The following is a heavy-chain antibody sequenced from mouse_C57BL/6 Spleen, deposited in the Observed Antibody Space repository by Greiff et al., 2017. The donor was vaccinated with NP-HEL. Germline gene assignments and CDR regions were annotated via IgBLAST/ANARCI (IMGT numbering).Heavy chain of an antibody. J-gene: IGHJ1*03. V-gene: IGHV1-53*01. CDR1: GYTFTSYW. CDR3: VLITTVVAPRYFDV. CDR2: INPSNGGT. Sequence: QVQLQQSGTELVKPGASVKLSCKASGYTFTSYWMHWVKQRPGQGLEWIGNINPSNGGTNYNEKFKSKATLTVDKSSSTAYMQLSSLTSEDSAVYYCVLITTVVAPRYFDVWGTGTTVTVSS. D-gene: IGHD1-1*01.